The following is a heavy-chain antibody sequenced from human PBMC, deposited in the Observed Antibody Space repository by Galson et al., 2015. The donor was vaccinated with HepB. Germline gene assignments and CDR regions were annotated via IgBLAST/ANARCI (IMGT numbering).Heavy chain of an antibody. Sequence: SLRLSCAASGFTFSSYDMHWVRQAPGKGLVWVAVISYDGSNKYYADSVKGRFTISRDNAKNTLYLQMNSLRAEDTAVYYCAKERLGGYSGYYYYYMDVWGTGTTVTVAS. J-gene: IGHJ6*03. CDR3: AKERLGGYSGYYYYYMDV. V-gene: IGHV3-30*18. CDR1: GFTFSSYD. D-gene: IGHD3-22*01. CDR2: ISYDGSNK.